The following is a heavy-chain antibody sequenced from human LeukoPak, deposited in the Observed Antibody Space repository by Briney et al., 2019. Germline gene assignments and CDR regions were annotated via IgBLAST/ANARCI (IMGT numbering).Heavy chain of an antibody. D-gene: IGHD6-19*01. CDR1: GYTFTSYG. CDR3: ASWPQWLALDAFDI. Sequence: SVKVSCTASGYTFTSYGISWVRQAPGQGLEWMGGIIPILGTANYAQKFQGRVTITADESTSTAYMELSSLRSEDTAVYYCASWPQWLALDAFDIWGQGTMVTVSS. V-gene: IGHV1-69*13. J-gene: IGHJ3*02. CDR2: IIPILGTA.